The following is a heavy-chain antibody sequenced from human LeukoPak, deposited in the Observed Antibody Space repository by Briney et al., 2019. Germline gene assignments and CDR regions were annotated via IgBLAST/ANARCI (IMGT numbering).Heavy chain of an antibody. Sequence: ASVKVSCKASGYTFTSYDINWVRQATGQGLEWMEWMNPNSGNTGYAQKFQGRVTMTRNTSISTAYMELSSLRSEDTAVYYCARDGGSGWYYYYGMDVWGQGTTVTVSS. J-gene: IGHJ6*02. V-gene: IGHV1-8*01. CDR2: MNPNSGNT. D-gene: IGHD6-19*01. CDR1: GYTFTSYD. CDR3: ARDGGSGWYYYYGMDV.